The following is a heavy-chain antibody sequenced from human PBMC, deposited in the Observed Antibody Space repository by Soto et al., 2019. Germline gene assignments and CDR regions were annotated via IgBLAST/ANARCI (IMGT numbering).Heavy chain of an antibody. D-gene: IGHD3-22*01. V-gene: IGHV3-23*01. CDR3: AKDGPYYYDSSGYYYGPNDY. CDR1: GFSFSSYG. CDR2: ISGSGGST. J-gene: IGHJ4*02. Sequence: HPGGSLRLSCAASGFSFSSYGMSWVRQAAGKGLEWVSVISGSGGSTYYADSVRGRFTISRDNSKNTLYLQMNSLRAEDTAVYYCAKDGPYYYDSSGYYYGPNDYWGQGTLVTVSS.